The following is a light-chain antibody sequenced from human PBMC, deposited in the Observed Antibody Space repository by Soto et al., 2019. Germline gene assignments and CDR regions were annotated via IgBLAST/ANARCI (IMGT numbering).Light chain of an antibody. J-gene: IGLJ1*01. CDR2: GVT. CDR1: DSDIGGYNY. Sequence: QSALTQPASVSGSPGQSITISCTGTDSDIGGYNYVSWYQVRPGEVPRLIILGVTNRPSGVPPRFSGSKSGNTASLTTSGLQAEDEADYYCNSYTTNYGRIFGSGTKLTVL. V-gene: IGLV2-14*01. CDR3: NSYTTNYGRI.